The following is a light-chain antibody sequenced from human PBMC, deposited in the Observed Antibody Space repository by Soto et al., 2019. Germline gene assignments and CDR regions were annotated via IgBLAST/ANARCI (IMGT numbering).Light chain of an antibody. Sequence: QSALTQPASVSGSPGQSITISCTGTSSDVGGYKYVSWYQQHPGKAPKLMIYEVSNRPSGVSNRFSGSKSGNTASLTISGLQAEDEADYYCSSYTSNSTVVFGGGTKLTVL. V-gene: IGLV2-14*01. CDR3: SSYTSNSTVV. J-gene: IGLJ2*01. CDR2: EVS. CDR1: SSDVGGYKY.